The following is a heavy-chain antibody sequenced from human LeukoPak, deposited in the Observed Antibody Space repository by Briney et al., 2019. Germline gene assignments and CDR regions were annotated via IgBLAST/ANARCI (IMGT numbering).Heavy chain of an antibody. Sequence: SVKVSCKASGGTFISYAISWVRQAPGQGLAWMGRIIPMFGTANYAQKFQGRVTLTADESTSTASMELSSLRSEDTAVYYCARSRWGCSGGSCYGYYFDYWGQGTLVTVSS. J-gene: IGHJ4*02. CDR3: ARSRWGCSGGSCYGYYFDY. D-gene: IGHD2-15*01. CDR1: GGTFISYA. CDR2: IIPMFGTA. V-gene: IGHV1-69*13.